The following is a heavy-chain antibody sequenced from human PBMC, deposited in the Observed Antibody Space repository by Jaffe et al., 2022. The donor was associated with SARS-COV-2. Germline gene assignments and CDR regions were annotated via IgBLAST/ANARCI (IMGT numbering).Heavy chain of an antibody. D-gene: IGHD2-2*01. J-gene: IGHJ5*02. Sequence: QVQLVQSGAEVKKPGSSVKVSCKASGGTFSSYAISWVRQAPGQGLEWMGGIIPIFGTANYAQKFQGRVTITADESTSTAYMELSSLRSEDTAVYYCARGILGYCSSTSCPNWFDPWGQGTLVTVSS. CDR3: ARGILGYCSSTSCPNWFDP. CDR2: IIPIFGTA. CDR1: GGTFSSYA. V-gene: IGHV1-69*01.